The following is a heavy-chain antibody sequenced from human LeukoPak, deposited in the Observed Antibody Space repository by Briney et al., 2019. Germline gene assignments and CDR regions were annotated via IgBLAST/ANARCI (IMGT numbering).Heavy chain of an antibody. CDR3: AKEIGTSTVTTVDS. J-gene: IGHJ4*02. Sequence: GGSLRLSCAASGFTFSIYAMHWVRQAPGKGLEWVSEISSIGVSTFYADSVKGRFTISRDNSKNTLYLQMNSLRVEDTALYYCAKEIGTSTVTTVDSWGQGTLVTVSS. CDR2: ISSIGVST. CDR1: GFTFSIYA. D-gene: IGHD4-17*01. V-gene: IGHV3-23*01.